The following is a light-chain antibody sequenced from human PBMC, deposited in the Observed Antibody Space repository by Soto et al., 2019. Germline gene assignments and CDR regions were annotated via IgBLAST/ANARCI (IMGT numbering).Light chain of an antibody. CDR1: QSVSSN. CDR3: QQYHKWPPFT. CDR2: GAS. Sequence: EVGMTQSPATLSVSPGERATLSCRASQSVSSNLAWYQQKPGQTPRLLMYGASTRATGIPARFSGSGSGTEFTLTISSLQSEDFAVYYCQQYHKWPPFTFSGGTKVEIK. V-gene: IGKV3-15*01. J-gene: IGKJ4*01.